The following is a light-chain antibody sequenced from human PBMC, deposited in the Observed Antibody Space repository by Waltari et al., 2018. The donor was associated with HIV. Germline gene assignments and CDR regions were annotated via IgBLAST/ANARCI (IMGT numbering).Light chain of an antibody. V-gene: IGLV7-46*01. CDR1: TGAVTSGHY. CDR2: DTS. CDR3: LLSISGVRGV. Sequence: QAVVTQESSVTVSPGGTVTLTCGSSTGAVTSGHYPYWFQQKPGQAPRTLIFDTSNKHPGTPARFSGSLLGGKAALTLSVAQPDDEADYYCLLSISGVRGVFGGGTKLTVL. J-gene: IGLJ3*02.